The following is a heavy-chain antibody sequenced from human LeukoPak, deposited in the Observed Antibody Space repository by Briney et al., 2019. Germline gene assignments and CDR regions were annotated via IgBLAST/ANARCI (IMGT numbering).Heavy chain of an antibody. J-gene: IGHJ6*02. CDR3: AAVGVVVAATLESDYYGMDV. CDR2: IVVGSGNT. CDR1: GFTFTSSA. V-gene: IGHV1-58*02. Sequence: ASVKVSCKASGFTFTSSAMQWVRQARGQRLEWIGWIVVGSGNTNYAQKFQERVTITRDMSTSTAYMELSSRRSEDTAVYYCAAVGVVVAATLESDYYGMDVWGQGTTVTVSS. D-gene: IGHD2-15*01.